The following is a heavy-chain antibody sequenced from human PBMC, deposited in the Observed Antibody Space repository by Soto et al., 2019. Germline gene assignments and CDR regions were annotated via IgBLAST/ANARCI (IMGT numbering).Heavy chain of an antibody. Sequence: GFLRLSCAASGFTFSNYAMNWVRQAPGKGLEWVSTISNSGGHTYYADSVKGRFTISRDNSKSTLNLQMHSLRAEDTAIYYCAKGYHNYGGYSDYWGQGTLVTVSS. D-gene: IGHD4-17*01. V-gene: IGHV3-23*01. CDR1: GFTFSNYA. CDR3: AKGYHNYGGYSDY. CDR2: ISNSGGHT. J-gene: IGHJ4*02.